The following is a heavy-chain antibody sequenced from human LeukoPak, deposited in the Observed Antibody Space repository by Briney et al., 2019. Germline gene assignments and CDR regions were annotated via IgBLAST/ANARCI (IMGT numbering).Heavy chain of an antibody. CDR3: ARGRMGSSSSSWYFLTYYFDY. CDR2: IYYSGST. V-gene: IGHV4-39*07. D-gene: IGHD6-13*01. Sequence: SETLSLTCTVSGGSISINNYYWGWIRQPPGKGLEWIGSIYYSGSTYYNPSLKSRVTISVDTSKNQFSLKLSSVTAADTAVYYCARGRMGSSSSSWYFLTYYFDYWGQGTLVTVSS. CDR1: GGSISINNYY. J-gene: IGHJ4*02.